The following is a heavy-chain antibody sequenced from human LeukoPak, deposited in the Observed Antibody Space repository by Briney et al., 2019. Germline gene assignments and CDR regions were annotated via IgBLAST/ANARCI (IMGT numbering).Heavy chain of an antibody. CDR3: ARNPCGGDCYSDPNDAFDI. J-gene: IGHJ3*02. CDR1: GGTFSSYA. D-gene: IGHD2-21*02. Sequence: SVKVSCKASGGTFSSYAISWVRQAPGQGLEWMGGILPIFGTANYAQKFQGRVTITTDESTSTAYMELSSLRSEDTAVYYCARNPCGGDCYSDPNDAFDIWGQGTMVTVSS. V-gene: IGHV1-69*05. CDR2: ILPIFGTA.